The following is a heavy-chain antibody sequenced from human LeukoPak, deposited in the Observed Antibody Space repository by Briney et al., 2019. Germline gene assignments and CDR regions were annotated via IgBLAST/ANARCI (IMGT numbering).Heavy chain of an antibody. CDR3: ARDLAAAGLDY. CDR1: GFTFSSYS. J-gene: IGHJ4*02. D-gene: IGHD6-13*01. Sequence: GGSLRLSCAASGFTFSSYSMNWVRQAPGKGLEWVSSISSSSSYIYYADSVKGRFTISRDNAKNSLYLQMNSLRAEDMAVYYCARDLAAAGLDYWGQGTLVTVSS. CDR2: ISSSSSYI. V-gene: IGHV3-21*01.